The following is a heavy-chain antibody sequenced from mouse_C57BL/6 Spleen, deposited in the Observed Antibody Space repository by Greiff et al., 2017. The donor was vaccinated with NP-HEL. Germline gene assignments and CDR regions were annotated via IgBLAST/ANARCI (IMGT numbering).Heavy chain of an antibody. Sequence: VQLQQSGAELARPGASVKMSCKASGYTFTSYTMHWVKQRPGQGLEWIGYINPSSGYTKYNQKFKDKATLTADKSSSTAYMQLSSLTSEDSAVYYCARGAQATPWFAYWGQGTLVTVSA. CDR3: ARGAQATPWFAY. V-gene: IGHV1-4*01. CDR2: INPSSGYT. D-gene: IGHD3-2*02. CDR1: GYTFTSYT. J-gene: IGHJ3*01.